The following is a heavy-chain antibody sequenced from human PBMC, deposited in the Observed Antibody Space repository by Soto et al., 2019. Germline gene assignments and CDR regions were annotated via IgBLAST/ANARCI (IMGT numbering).Heavy chain of an antibody. CDR3: ARAIKRWEVNYYFDF. CDR1: GSTFNNFA. J-gene: IGHJ4*02. CDR2: IVVDSNTA. V-gene: IGHV1-69*06. D-gene: IGHD1-26*01. Sequence: QVVLLQSGAEVKEPGSSVRVSCQVSGSTFNNFAFSWVRQAPGHGPEWMGGIVVDSNTAEYSQRFQDRVTITADTSTDTLYMELGSLTYEDTAVYYCARAIKRWEVNYYFDFWGQGTLVTVSS.